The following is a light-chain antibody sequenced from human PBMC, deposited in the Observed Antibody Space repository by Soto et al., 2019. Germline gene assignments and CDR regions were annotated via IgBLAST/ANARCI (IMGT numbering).Light chain of an antibody. CDR1: QSLSTY. CDR3: QQRSNWPPIT. J-gene: IGKJ4*01. CDR2: XXX. Sequence: DIVLTQSPGTLSLSPGERATLSCRASQSLSTYLAXXXQXXGXXXXXXXXXXXNRATGIPARFSGSGSGTDFTLTISSLEPEDFAVYYCQQRSNWPPITVGGGTKV. V-gene: IGKV3-11*01.